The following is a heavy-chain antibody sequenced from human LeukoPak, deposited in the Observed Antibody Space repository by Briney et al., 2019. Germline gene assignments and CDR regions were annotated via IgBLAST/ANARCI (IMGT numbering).Heavy chain of an antibody. Sequence: GGSLRLSCAASGFTFSRYWMSWVRQAPGKGLEWVANIKQDGSEKYYVDSVKGRFTISRDNAKSSLYLQMNSLRAEDTAVYYCARDPSCSGGSCRDGYFDYWGQGTLVAVSS. CDR2: IKQDGSEK. J-gene: IGHJ4*02. V-gene: IGHV3-7*01. CDR1: GFTFSRYW. D-gene: IGHD2-15*01. CDR3: ARDPSCSGGSCRDGYFDY.